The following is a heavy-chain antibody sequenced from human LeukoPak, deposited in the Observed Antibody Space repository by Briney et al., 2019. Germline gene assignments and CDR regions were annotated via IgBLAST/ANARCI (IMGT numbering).Heavy chain of an antibody. Sequence: SETQFLTCAVSGASIASHSWWSWVRQPPGKGLEWIGEVYHSGGANYKPSLKSRVTISVDTSRNHFSLKLTSVTAADTAVYFCAYNRNFALDNWGQGTLVTVSS. CDR3: AYNRNFALDN. CDR1: GASIASHSW. D-gene: IGHD1-14*01. CDR2: VYHSGGA. J-gene: IGHJ4*01. V-gene: IGHV4/OR15-8*01.